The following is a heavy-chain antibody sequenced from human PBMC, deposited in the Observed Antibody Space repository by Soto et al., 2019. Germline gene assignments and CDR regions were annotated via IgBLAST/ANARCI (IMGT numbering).Heavy chain of an antibody. CDR1: GGTFSSYT. J-gene: IGHJ5*02. D-gene: IGHD3-3*01. CDR3: ARDGHFDFWRDPGFDP. V-gene: IGHV1-69*01. CDR2: LIPMFATA. Sequence: QVQLVQSGAEVKKPGSSVKVSCKASGGTFSSYTVNWVRQAPGQGLEWMGGLIPMFATAGYAQKFQGRLTITADGSTNTAFMELSSLRFEDTAISYCARDGHFDFWRDPGFDPWGQGTLVTVSS.